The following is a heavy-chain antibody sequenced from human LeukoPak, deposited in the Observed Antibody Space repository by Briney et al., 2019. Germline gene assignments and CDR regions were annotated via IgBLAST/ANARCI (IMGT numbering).Heavy chain of an antibody. D-gene: IGHD2-2*01. CDR1: GFTFSSYG. CDR3: AKLASTSPIDY. J-gene: IGHJ4*02. V-gene: IGHV3-30*18. Sequence: GGSLRLSCAASGFTFSSYGMHWVRQAPGQGLEWVAVISYDGSNKYYADSVKGRFTISRDNSKNTLYLQMNSLRAEDTAVYYCAKLASTSPIDYWGQGTLVTVSS. CDR2: ISYDGSNK.